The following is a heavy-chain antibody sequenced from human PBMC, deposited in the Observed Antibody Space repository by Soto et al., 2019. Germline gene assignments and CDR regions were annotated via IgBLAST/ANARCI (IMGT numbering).Heavy chain of an antibody. Sequence: SVKVSCKASGGTFSSYAISWVRQAPGQGLEWMGGIIPIFGTANYAQKFQGRVTITADESTSTAYMELSSLRSEDTAVYYCAREVIGYSSGWIFDYWGQGTLVTVSS. D-gene: IGHD6-19*01. CDR3: AREVIGYSSGWIFDY. V-gene: IGHV1-69*13. CDR1: GGTFSSYA. J-gene: IGHJ4*02. CDR2: IIPIFGTA.